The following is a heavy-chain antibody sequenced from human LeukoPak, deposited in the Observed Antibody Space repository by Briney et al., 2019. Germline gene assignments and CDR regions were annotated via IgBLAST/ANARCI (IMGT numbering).Heavy chain of an antibody. CDR3: ARALGGNGFDY. V-gene: IGHV3-33*08. CDR1: GFTFSSYS. Sequence: GGSLRLSCAASGFTFSSYSMNWVRQAPGKGLEWVAVIWYDGSNKYYADSVKGRFTISRDNSKNTLYLQMNSLRAEDTAVYYCARALGGNGFDYWGQGTLVTVSS. D-gene: IGHD7-27*01. CDR2: IWYDGSNK. J-gene: IGHJ4*02.